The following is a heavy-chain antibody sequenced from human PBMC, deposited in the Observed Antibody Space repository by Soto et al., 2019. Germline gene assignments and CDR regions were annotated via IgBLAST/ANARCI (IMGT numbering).Heavy chain of an antibody. Sequence: XSVKDSCKASGYTFTSYAISWGRQAPVQGLEWMGWISAYNGETNYAQKVQGRVTMTTDTSTSTAYMEVRRLRSDDTAVYYCARERAAVGTHYYHGMDVWGQGNTVTVSS. D-gene: IGHD6-13*01. CDR2: ISAYNGET. V-gene: IGHV1-18*01. J-gene: IGHJ6*02. CDR1: GYTFTSYA. CDR3: ARERAAVGTHYYHGMDV.